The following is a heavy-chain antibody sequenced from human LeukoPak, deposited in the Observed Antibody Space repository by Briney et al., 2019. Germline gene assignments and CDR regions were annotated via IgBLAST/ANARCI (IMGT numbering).Heavy chain of an antibody. CDR1: GGSISSGGYY. CDR3: ARNLVPAFDP. J-gene: IGHJ5*02. V-gene: IGHV4-39*07. D-gene: IGHD2-2*01. Sequence: SETLSLTCTVSGGSISSGGYYWSWIRQPPGKGLEWIGEINHSGSTNYNPSLKSRVTISVDTSKNQFSLKLSSVTAADTAVYYCARNLVPAFDPWGQGTLVTVSS. CDR2: INHSGST.